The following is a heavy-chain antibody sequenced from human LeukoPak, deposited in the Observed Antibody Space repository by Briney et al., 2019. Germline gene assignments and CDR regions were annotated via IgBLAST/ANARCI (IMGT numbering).Heavy chain of an antibody. D-gene: IGHD3-10*01. Sequence: PSETLSLTCTVSGGSISSGDYYWNWIRQHPEKSLEWIGYIFYSGSAYYNPSLKSRVTISVDTSKNQFSLKLSSVTTADTAVYYCARGSTLIRGFDYWGQGTLVTVSS. V-gene: IGHV4-31*03. CDR2: IFYSGSA. CDR1: GGSISSGDYY. J-gene: IGHJ4*02. CDR3: ARGSTLIRGFDY.